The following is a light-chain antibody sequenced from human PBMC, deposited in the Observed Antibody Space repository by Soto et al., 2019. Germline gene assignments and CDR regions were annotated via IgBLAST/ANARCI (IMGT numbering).Light chain of an antibody. V-gene: IGLV3-21*04. CDR1: NMGSKS. J-gene: IGLJ2*01. CDR3: QVWDSSSDHPGV. CDR2: YDS. Sequence: SYELTQPPSVSVAPGKTARITCGGNNMGSKSVHWYQQKPGQAPVLVIYYDSDRPSGIPERFSGSNSGNTATLTISRVEAGDEADYYCQVWDSSSDHPGVFGGGTKVTVL.